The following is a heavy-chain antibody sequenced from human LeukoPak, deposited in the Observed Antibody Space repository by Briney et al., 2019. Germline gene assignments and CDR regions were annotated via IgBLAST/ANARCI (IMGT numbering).Heavy chain of an antibody. V-gene: IGHV3-9*03. J-gene: IGHJ5*02. Sequence: GGSLRLSCAASGFIFSNEMNWVRQAPGKGLEWVSGISWNSGSIGYADSVKGRFTISRDNAKNSLYLQMNSLRAEVMALYYCARGDWFDPWGQGTLVTVSS. CDR2: ISWNSGSI. CDR1: GFIFSNE. CDR3: ARGDWFDP.